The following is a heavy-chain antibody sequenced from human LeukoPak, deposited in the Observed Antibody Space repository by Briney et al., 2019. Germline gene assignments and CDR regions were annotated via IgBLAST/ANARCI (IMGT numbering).Heavy chain of an antibody. Sequence: SETLSLTCTVSGGSISSSSYYWGWIRQPPGKRLEWIGSIYYSGSTYYNPSLKSRVTISVDTSKNQFSLKLSSVTAADTAVYYCASVVVVTAINMNDAFDIWGQGTMVTVSS. J-gene: IGHJ3*02. CDR3: ASVVVVTAINMNDAFDI. V-gene: IGHV4-39*07. CDR2: IYYSGST. D-gene: IGHD2-21*02. CDR1: GGSISSSSYY.